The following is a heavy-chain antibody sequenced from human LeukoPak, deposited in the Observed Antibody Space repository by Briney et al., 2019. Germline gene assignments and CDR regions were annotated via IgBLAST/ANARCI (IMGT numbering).Heavy chain of an antibody. D-gene: IGHD6-6*01. Sequence: SETLSLTCTVSGGSISSSSYSWGWIRQPPGKGLEWIGSIYYSGSTYYNPSLKSRVTISVDTSKNQFSLKLSSVTAADTAVYYCATSEGQLEGGDWFDPWGQGTLVTVSS. J-gene: IGHJ5*02. CDR3: ATSEGQLEGGDWFDP. CDR2: IYYSGST. CDR1: GGSISSSSYS. V-gene: IGHV4-39*01.